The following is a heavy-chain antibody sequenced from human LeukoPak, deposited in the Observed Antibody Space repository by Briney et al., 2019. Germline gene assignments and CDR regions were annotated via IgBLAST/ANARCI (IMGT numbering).Heavy chain of an antibody. J-gene: IGHJ6*02. Sequence: PSETLSLTCTVSGGSISSGGYYWSWIRQHPGKGLEWIGYIYYSGSTYSNPSLKSRVTISVDTSKNQFSLKLSSVTAADTAVYYCARHRAAAPYYYYGMDVWGQGTTVTVSS. CDR3: ARHRAAAPYYYYGMDV. CDR2: IYYSGST. CDR1: GGSISSGGYY. D-gene: IGHD6-13*01. V-gene: IGHV4-31*03.